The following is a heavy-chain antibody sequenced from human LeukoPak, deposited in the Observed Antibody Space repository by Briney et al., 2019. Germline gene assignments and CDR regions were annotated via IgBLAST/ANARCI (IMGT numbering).Heavy chain of an antibody. CDR2: INHSGNVN. D-gene: IGHD3-16*01. CDR3: ARGGGLDV. V-gene: IGHV3-7*03. Sequence: GGSLRLSCAASGFTFSSYWMNWARQAPGKGLEWVASINHSGNVNYYVDSVKGRFTISRDNAKNSLYLQMSNLRAEDTAVYFCARGGGLDVWGRGATVTVSS. J-gene: IGHJ6*02. CDR1: GFTFSSYW.